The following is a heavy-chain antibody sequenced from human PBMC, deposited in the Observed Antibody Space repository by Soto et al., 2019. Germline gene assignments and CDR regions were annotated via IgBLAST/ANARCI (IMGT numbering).Heavy chain of an antibody. J-gene: IGHJ4*02. V-gene: IGHV3-48*03. D-gene: IGHD3-16*01. Sequence: EVQVVESGGGLVQPGGSLRLSCAASGFSFSTFEMNWVRQAPGKGLEGLSYISGGSGSVYYADSVRGRFTISRDNAKNSLFLQMSSLRDDDTGVYFCVGGGLPYFDYWGQGAPVTVSS. CDR2: ISGGSGSV. CDR3: VGGGLPYFDY. CDR1: GFSFSTFE.